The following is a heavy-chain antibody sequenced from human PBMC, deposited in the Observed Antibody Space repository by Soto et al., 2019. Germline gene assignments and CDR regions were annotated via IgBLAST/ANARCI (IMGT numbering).Heavy chain of an antibody. D-gene: IGHD3-16*01. J-gene: IGHJ4*02. Sequence: GSLRLSCAASGFTFSSYGMHWVRQAPGKGLEWVAAISYDGSSKYYADSVKGRFTISRDNSKNTLYLQMNSLRTEDTAVYYCAKEGDTRYDFDYWGQGTLVTVSS. V-gene: IGHV3-30*18. CDR2: ISYDGSSK. CDR3: AKEGDTRYDFDY. CDR1: GFTFSSYG.